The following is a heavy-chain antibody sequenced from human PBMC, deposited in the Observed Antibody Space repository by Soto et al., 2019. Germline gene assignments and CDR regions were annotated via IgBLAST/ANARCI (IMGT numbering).Heavy chain of an antibody. J-gene: IGHJ4*02. CDR2: INYSGNS. V-gene: IGHV4-34*01. CDR3: ARDKITGLFDY. Sequence: QVQLQQWGAGLLKPSETLSLTCAVYGGSFSGYYWTWIRQPPGTGLEWIGEINYSGNSNYNPSLKSRVTISVDTSKIQFALKLTSVTAADTSVYYCARDKITGLFDYWGQGTLVTVSS. CDR1: GGSFSGYY. D-gene: IGHD2-8*02.